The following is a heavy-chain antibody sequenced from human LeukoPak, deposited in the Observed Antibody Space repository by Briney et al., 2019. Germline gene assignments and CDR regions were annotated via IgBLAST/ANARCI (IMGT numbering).Heavy chain of an antibody. D-gene: IGHD1-26*01. CDR3: ARGGAIIQWELLDY. CDR1: GFTVSGNY. CDR2: ISSSSSYI. Sequence: PGGSLRLSCAVSGFTVSGNYMNWVRQAPGKGLEWVSSISSSSSYIYYADSVKGRFTISRDNAKNSLYLQMNSLRAEDTAVYYCARGGAIIQWELLDYWGQGTLVTVSS. V-gene: IGHV3-21*01. J-gene: IGHJ4*02.